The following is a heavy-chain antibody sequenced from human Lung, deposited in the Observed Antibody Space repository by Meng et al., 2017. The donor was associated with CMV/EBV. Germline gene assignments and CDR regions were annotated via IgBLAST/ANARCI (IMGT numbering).Heavy chain of an antibody. CDR3: ARGAYYDSSGYDDWFDP. CDR1: GGSISSSSYY. D-gene: IGHD3-22*01. V-gene: IGHV4-39*07. CDR2: IYYSGST. J-gene: IGHJ5*02. Sequence: SXTXSLXXTVSGGSISSSSYYWGWIRQPPGKGLEWIGSIYYSGSTYYNPSLKSRVTISVDTSKNQFSLKLSSVTAADTAVYYCARGAYYDSSGYDDWFDPWXQGTLVTVSS.